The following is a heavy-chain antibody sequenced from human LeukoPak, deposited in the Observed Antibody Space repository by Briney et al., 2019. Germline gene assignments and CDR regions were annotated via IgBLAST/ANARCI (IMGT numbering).Heavy chain of an antibody. J-gene: IGHJ2*01. CDR1: GYTFTTYG. D-gene: IGHD3-22*01. V-gene: IGHV1-18*01. CDR2: MSAYNCGT. Sequence: ASVQVSCKASGYTFTTYGFSWVRQAPGPGLDWLGWMSAYNCGTNYGENLQDRVTMTTDTSTSTAYVELRSLRSADTAVYYCARGLDYYDGTGYRSYWYLDLWGRGTLVSVSS. CDR3: ARGLDYYDGTGYRSYWYLDL.